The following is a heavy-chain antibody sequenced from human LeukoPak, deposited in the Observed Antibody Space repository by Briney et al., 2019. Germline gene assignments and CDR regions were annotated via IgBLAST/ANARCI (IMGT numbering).Heavy chain of an antibody. J-gene: IGHJ4*02. CDR2: IYSGGSK. D-gene: IGHD3-10*01. V-gene: IGHV3-53*01. CDR1: GFTLSSKY. Sequence: GGSLTLSCPASGFTLSSKYMGGVGQPRGKGVEGVAGIYSGGSKCDPDSVTGRLPISRDKTQNTLYLQMNSLRAEDTAVYYCARGPKASLTVVRGVPSYFDYWGEGTLVTVSS. CDR3: ARGPKASLTVVRGVPSYFDY.